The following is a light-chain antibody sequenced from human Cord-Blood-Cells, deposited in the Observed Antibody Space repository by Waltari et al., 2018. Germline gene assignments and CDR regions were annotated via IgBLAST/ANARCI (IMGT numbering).Light chain of an antibody. CDR2: EGS. CDR1: SSDVGSFTL. V-gene: IGLV2-23*03. CDR3: CSYAGSSTFVV. Sequence: QSALTQSASVSVSPGQSITISCTGTSSDVGSFTLISWYQQHPGKAPNLMIYEGSKRPSGISNRYSASKSGNTASLTISGLQAEGESDYYCCSYAGSSTFVVFGGETKLTVL. J-gene: IGLJ2*01.